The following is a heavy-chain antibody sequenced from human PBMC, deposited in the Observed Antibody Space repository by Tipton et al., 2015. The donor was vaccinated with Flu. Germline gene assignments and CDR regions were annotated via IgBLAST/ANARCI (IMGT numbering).Heavy chain of an antibody. J-gene: IGHJ4*02. D-gene: IGHD4-17*01. V-gene: IGHV4-61*02. CDR3: ARVGAHDYGDYHYDY. CDR1: GGSISSGSYY. Sequence: TLSLTCTVSGGSISSGSYYWSWIRQPAGKGLEWIGRIYTSGSTNYNPSLKSRVTISVDTSKNQFSLKLSSVTAADTAVYYCARVGAHDYGDYHYDYWGQGTLVTVSS. CDR2: IYTSGST.